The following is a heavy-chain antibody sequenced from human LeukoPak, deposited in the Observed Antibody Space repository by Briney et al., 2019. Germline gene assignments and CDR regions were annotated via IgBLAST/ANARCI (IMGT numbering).Heavy chain of an antibody. D-gene: IGHD3-10*01. V-gene: IGHV3-23*01. CDR1: GFTFSSYA. J-gene: IGHJ4*02. Sequence: GGSLRLSCAASGFTFSSYAMSWVRQAPGKGLEWVSAISGSGGSTYYADSVKGRFTISRDNSKNTLYLQMNSLRAEDTAVYYCAKKSPPYYGSGSRVGYFDYWGQGTLVTVSS. CDR3: AKKSPPYYGSGSRVGYFDY. CDR2: ISGSGGST.